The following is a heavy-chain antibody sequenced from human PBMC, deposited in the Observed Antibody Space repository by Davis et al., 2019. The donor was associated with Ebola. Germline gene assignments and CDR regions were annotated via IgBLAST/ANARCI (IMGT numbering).Heavy chain of an antibody. D-gene: IGHD3-3*01. Sequence: GESLKISCADSVITFSSYAMTWVRQAPGKGLEWVSTISGSGGITYYAGSVKGRFTVSRDNSKKTMYLQMNSLRAEDTAVYYCARRGLSFGVVKYHYGMDVWGKGTTVTVSS. V-gene: IGHV3-23*01. CDR2: ISGSGGIT. CDR1: VITFSSYA. J-gene: IGHJ6*04. CDR3: ARRGLSFGVVKYHYGMDV.